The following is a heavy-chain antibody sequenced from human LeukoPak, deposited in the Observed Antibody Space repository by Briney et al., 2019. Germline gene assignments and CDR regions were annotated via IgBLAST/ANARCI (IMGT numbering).Heavy chain of an antibody. D-gene: IGHD6-13*01. CDR1: GGTFSSYA. V-gene: IGHV1-69*13. Sequence: GASVKVSCKASGGTFSSYAISWVRQAPGQGLEWMGGIIPIFGTANYAQKFQGRVTITADESTSTAYMELSSLRSEDTAVYYCARDLPGIAAAGIWGQGTMVTVSS. CDR3: ARDLPGIAAAGI. J-gene: IGHJ3*02. CDR2: IIPIFGTA.